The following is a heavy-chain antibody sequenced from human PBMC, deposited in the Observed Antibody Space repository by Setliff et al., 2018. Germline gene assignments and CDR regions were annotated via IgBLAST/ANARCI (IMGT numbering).Heavy chain of an antibody. J-gene: IGHJ6*03. V-gene: IGHV4-61*09. Sequence: SETLSLTCTVSGDSISSRRSYWGWFRQPAGKGLEWIGQIYTSWSTNYNPSLKSRVTISLNTSKNQFSLSLSSVTAADTAVYYCARMSGFQYMDVWGKGTTVTVSS. CDR3: ARMSGFQYMDV. CDR2: IYTSWST. CDR1: GDSISSRRSY. D-gene: IGHD3-3*01.